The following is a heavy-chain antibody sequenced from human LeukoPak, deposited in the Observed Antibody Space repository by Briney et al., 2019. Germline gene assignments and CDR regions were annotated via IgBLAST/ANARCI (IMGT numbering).Heavy chain of an antibody. CDR2: ISDSGGST. J-gene: IGHJ5*02. Sequence: GGSLRLSCAASGLTFSNYAMSWVRQAPGKGLEWVSGISDSGGSTHYADSVEGQFTISRDNSKDTLYLQMNSLRAEDTAVYYCAKDPLRGVRDWLDPWGQGTLVTVSS. D-gene: IGHD3-10*01. CDR1: GLTFSNYA. CDR3: AKDPLRGVRDWLDP. V-gene: IGHV3-23*01.